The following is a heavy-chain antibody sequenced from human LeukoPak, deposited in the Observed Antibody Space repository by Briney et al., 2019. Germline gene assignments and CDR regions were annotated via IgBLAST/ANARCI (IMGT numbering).Heavy chain of an antibody. Sequence: GGSPRLSCAASGFTFSLYNMNWVRQAPGKGLEWVSHIYGHSDIIYYADSVKGRFTVSRDNVKNSLYLQMNSLRAEDTAVYYCARSPMIRGVITHFDSWGQGTLVTVSS. D-gene: IGHD3-10*01. CDR3: ARSPMIRGVITHFDS. J-gene: IGHJ5*01. CDR2: IYGHSDII. V-gene: IGHV3-48*01. CDR1: GFTFSLYN.